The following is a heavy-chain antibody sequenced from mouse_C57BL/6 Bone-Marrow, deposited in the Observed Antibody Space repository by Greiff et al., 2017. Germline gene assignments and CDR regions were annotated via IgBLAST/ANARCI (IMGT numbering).Heavy chain of an antibody. D-gene: IGHD2-3*01. Sequence: EVMLVESGGGLVKPGGSLKLSCAASGFTFSDYGMHWVRQAPEKGLEWVAYISSGSSNIYYADTVKGRFTISRDNAKNTLFLQMTSLRSEDTAMYYCARGYCTHWYFDVWGTGTTVTVSA. CDR1: GFTFSDYG. CDR3: ARGYCTHWYFDV. J-gene: IGHJ1*03. V-gene: IGHV5-17*01. CDR2: ISSGSSNI.